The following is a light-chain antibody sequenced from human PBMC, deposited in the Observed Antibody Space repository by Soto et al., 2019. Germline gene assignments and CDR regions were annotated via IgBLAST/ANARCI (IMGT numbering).Light chain of an antibody. J-gene: IGLJ1*01. CDR2: DVS. CDR3: SSYTTSNTRQIV. Sequence: LTQPASVSGSPGQSITISCTGTSSDVGGYNYVSWYQHHPGKAPKLMIYDVSNRPSGVSSRFSGSKSGNTASLTISGLQPEDEADYYCSSYTTSNTRQIVFGTGTKSPS. CDR1: SSDVGGYNY. V-gene: IGLV2-14*03.